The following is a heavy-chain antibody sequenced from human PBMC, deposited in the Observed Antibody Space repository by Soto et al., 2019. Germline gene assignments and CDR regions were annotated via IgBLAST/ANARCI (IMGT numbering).Heavy chain of an antibody. CDR2: ISGNGDNT. Sequence: PGWSLRLYCAASGFTFSSRAMSWVRQAPGKGLEWVSLISGNGDNTYYAGSVRGRFTISRDNSKNTLFLQMSSLRAEDTAAYYCAKTSSGYPYYFDSWGQGTMVTVSS. V-gene: IGHV3-23*01. CDR3: AKTSSGYPYYFDS. CDR1: GFTFSSRA. D-gene: IGHD3-22*01. J-gene: IGHJ4*02.